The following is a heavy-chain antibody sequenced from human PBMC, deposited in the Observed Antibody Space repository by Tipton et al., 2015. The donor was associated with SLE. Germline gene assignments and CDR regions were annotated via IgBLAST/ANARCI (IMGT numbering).Heavy chain of an antibody. CDR2: IKPDGSET. Sequence: SLRLSCVGSGFTFSHYGANWVRQAPGKGLEWVASIKPDGSETYYVDSVKGRFSVSRDSAKNSLFLQMNSLRPEDTALYYCAKGGSYLSSWGQGTLVTVSS. CDR1: GFTFSHYG. V-gene: IGHV3-7*03. CDR3: AKGGSYLSS. D-gene: IGHD1-26*01. J-gene: IGHJ5*02.